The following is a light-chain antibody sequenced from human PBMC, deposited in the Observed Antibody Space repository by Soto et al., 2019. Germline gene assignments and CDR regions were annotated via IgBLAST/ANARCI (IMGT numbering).Light chain of an antibody. V-gene: IGKV3-15*01. CDR3: QQYFDRPRT. Sequence: EIVMTQSPATLSVSPGERVTLSCRASQSISSSLAWYQQKPGQTPRLLIYGASTRATGIPGSFSGSGSGTDFTLTISSPQSEDSAVYYCQQYFDRPRTFGQGTKLEIK. CDR2: GAS. J-gene: IGKJ2*01. CDR1: QSISSS.